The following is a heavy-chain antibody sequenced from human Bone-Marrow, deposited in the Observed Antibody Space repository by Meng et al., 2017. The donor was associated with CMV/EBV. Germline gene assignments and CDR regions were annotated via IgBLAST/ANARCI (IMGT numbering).Heavy chain of an antibody. D-gene: IGHD3-3*02. CDR2: ISYDGSNK. Sequence: GGSLRLSCAASGFTFSSYAMHWVRQAPGKGLEWVAVISYDGSNKYYADSVKGRFTISRDNSKNTLYLQMNSLRAEDTAVYYCARELHFGNAFDIWGQGTMVTVSS. CDR1: GFTFSSYA. V-gene: IGHV3-30-3*01. CDR3: ARELHFGNAFDI. J-gene: IGHJ3*02.